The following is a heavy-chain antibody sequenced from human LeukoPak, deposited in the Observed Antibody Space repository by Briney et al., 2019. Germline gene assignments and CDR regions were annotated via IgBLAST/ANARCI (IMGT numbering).Heavy chain of an antibody. V-gene: IGHV3-74*01. CDR2: INSDGSNT. Sequence: PGGSLRLSCVASGFTFSSYWMHWVRQAPGKGLVWVSRINSDGSNTRYADSVKGRFTISRDNAMNTLYLQMSSLRAEDTAIYYCARFSYDHTAYTAGDYWGQGTLVTVSS. D-gene: IGHD3-16*01. CDR3: ARFSYDHTAYTAGDY. CDR1: GFTFSSYW. J-gene: IGHJ4*02.